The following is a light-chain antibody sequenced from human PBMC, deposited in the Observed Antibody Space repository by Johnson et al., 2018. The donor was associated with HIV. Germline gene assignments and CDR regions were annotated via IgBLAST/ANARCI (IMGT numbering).Light chain of an antibody. CDR3: GTWDSSLSAPRV. CDR2: DNN. J-gene: IGLJ1*01. CDR1: SSNIGNNY. V-gene: IGLV1-51*01. Sequence: QSVLTQPPSVSAAPGQKVTISCSGSSSNIGNNYVSWYQQFPGTAPKLLIYDNNKRPSGIPDRFSGSKSGTSATLDITGLQTGDEADYYCGTWDSSLSAPRVFGTVTKVTVL.